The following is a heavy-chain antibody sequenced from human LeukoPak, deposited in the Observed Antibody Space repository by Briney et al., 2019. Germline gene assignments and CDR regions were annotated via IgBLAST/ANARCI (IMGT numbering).Heavy chain of an antibody. CDR3: ARETYSSSWTFDY. CDR1: GFILRNYA. V-gene: IGHV3-30*03. Sequence: GGSLRLSCVASGFILRNYAMHWVRQAPGKGLEWLALVSYDGSNDYYTDSVKGRFTISRDNSKNTLYLQMNSLRAEDTAVYYCARETYSSSWTFDYWGQGTLVTVSS. J-gene: IGHJ4*02. CDR2: VSYDGSND. D-gene: IGHD6-13*01.